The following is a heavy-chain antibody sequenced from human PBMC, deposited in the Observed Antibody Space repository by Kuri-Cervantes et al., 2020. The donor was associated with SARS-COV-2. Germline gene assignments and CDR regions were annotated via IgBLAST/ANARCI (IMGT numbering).Heavy chain of an antibody. CDR2: IIPILGTA. Sequence: SVKVSCKASGGTFSSYAISWVRQAPGQGLEWMGRIIPILGTANYAQKFQGRVTITADKSTSTAYMELSSLRSKDTAVYYCARGDFWSRPFDYWGQGTLVTVSS. V-gene: IGHV1-69*04. CDR1: GGTFSSYA. J-gene: IGHJ4*02. CDR3: ARGDFWSRPFDY. D-gene: IGHD3-3*01.